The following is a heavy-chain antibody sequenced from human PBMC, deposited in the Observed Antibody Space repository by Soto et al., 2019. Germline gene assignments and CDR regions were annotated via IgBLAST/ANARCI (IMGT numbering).Heavy chain of an antibody. V-gene: IGHV3-30-3*01. J-gene: IGHJ4*02. Sequence: QVQLVESGGGVVQPGRSLRLSCAASGFTFSSYAMHWVRQAPGKGLEWVAVISYDGSNKYYADSVKGRFTISRDNSKNTLYLQMNSLRAEDTAVYYCARDRREGYDIDYWGQGTLVTVSS. CDR2: ISYDGSNK. CDR3: ARDRREGYDIDY. CDR1: GFTFSSYA. D-gene: IGHD5-12*01.